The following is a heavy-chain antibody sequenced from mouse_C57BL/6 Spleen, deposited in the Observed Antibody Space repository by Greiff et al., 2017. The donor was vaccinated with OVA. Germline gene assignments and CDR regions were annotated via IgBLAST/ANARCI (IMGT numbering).Heavy chain of an antibody. D-gene: IGHD2-12*01. Sequence: EVMLVESGGGLVQPGGSLKLSCAASGFTFSDYGMAWVRQAPRKGPEWVAFISNLAYSIYYADTVTGRFTISRENAKNTLYLEMSSLRSEDTAMYYCARHHYSSWYFDVWGTGTTVTVSS. CDR2: ISNLAYSI. J-gene: IGHJ1*03. CDR3: ARHHYSSWYFDV. CDR1: GFTFSDYG. V-gene: IGHV5-15*01.